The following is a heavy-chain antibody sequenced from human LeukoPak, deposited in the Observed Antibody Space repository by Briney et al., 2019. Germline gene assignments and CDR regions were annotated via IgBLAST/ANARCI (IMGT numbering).Heavy chain of an antibody. CDR3: ARGGLLWFGELSGVDYFDY. D-gene: IGHD3-10*01. V-gene: IGHV4-39*07. CDR2: IYYSGST. Sequence: PSETLSLTCTVSGGSISSSSYYWGWIRQPPGKGLEWIGSIYYSGSTYYNPSLKSRVTISVDTSKNQFSLKLSSVTAADTAVYYCARGGLLWFGELSGVDYFDYWGQGTLVTVSS. CDR1: GGSISSSSYY. J-gene: IGHJ4*02.